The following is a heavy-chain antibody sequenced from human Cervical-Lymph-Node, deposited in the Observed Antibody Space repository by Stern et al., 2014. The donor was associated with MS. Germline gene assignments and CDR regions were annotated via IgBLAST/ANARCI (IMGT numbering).Heavy chain of an antibody. J-gene: IGHJ3*02. Sequence: VQLVESGAEVKKPGASVKVSCKASGYTFTSYGISWVRQAPGQGLEWMGWISAYSGNTTYAQKPQGRVIMTTDTPASTAYMELRGLRSDDTAVYYWARGLLGSENAFDIGGQGTMVTVSS. V-gene: IGHV1-18*01. CDR3: ARGLLGSENAFDI. CDR2: ISAYSGNT. D-gene: IGHD2-15*01. CDR1: GYTFTSYG.